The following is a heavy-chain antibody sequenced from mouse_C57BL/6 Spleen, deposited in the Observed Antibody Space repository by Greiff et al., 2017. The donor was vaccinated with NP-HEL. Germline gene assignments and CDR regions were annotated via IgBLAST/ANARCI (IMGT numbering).Heavy chain of an antibody. V-gene: IGHV5-9*01. Sequence: EVMLVESGGGLVKPGGSLKLSCAASGFTFSSYTMSWVRQTPEKRLEWVATISGGGGNTYYPDSVKGRFTISRDNAKNTLYLQMSSLRSEDTALYYCARQGSRDAMDYWGQGTSVTVSS. CDR1: GFTFSSYT. D-gene: IGHD1-1*02. J-gene: IGHJ4*01. CDR3: ARQGSRDAMDY. CDR2: ISGGGGNT.